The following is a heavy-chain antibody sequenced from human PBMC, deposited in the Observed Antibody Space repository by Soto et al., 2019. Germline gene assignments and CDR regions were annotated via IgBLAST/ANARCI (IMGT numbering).Heavy chain of an antibody. CDR3: AKESYSASRGSFDI. CDR1: RFTFSNYA. D-gene: IGHD6-13*01. V-gene: IGHV3-23*01. J-gene: IGHJ3*02. CDR2: ITGSGAYT. Sequence: EAQLLESGGALVQPGGSLRLSCAASRFTFSNYAMNWVRQAPGKGLEWVSGITGSGAYTFYADSVKGRFTISRDNSRTTLYLQMSSLRAEDTAIYDCAKESYSASRGSFDIWGQGTMVSVSS.